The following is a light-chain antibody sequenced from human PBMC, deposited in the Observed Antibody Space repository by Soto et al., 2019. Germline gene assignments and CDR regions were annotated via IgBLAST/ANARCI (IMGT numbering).Light chain of an antibody. V-gene: IGKV3-15*01. J-gene: IGKJ5*01. Sequence: EIVMTQSPATLSVSPGERATLSCRASQSVASYLAWYQQKPGQAPRLLIYGASTRATGVPARFSGSGSGTEFTHTISSLQSEDFAVYYCQQCNEWPLITFGQGTRLEAK. CDR2: GAS. CDR3: QQCNEWPLIT. CDR1: QSVASY.